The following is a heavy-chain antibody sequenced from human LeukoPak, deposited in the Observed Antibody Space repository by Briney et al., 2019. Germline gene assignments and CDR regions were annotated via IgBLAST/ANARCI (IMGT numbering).Heavy chain of an antibody. Sequence: PSETLSLTCTVSGDSINSLDLWSWVRQPPGKGLEWIGEMYLSGTTHSNPSVKSRVTISIDKSKNQFFLNLSSVTAANTAVYYCAGLVGRYSSGLYYYYFDYWGQGTLVTVSS. CDR1: GDSINSLDL. CDR2: MYLSGTT. D-gene: IGHD3-22*01. CDR3: AGLVGRYSSGLYYYYFDY. J-gene: IGHJ4*02. V-gene: IGHV4-4*02.